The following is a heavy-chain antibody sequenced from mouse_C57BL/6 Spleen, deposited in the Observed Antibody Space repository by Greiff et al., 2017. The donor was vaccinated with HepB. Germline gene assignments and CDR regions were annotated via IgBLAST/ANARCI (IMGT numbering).Heavy chain of an antibody. CDR2: ILPGSGST. Sequence: QVQLQQSGAELMKPGASVKLSCKATGYTFTGYWIEWVKQRPGHGLEWIGEILPGSGSTNYNEKFKGKATFTADTSSNTAYMQLSSLTTEDSAIYYCARPPHYGSKDYYAMDYWGQGTSVTVSS. D-gene: IGHD1-1*01. J-gene: IGHJ4*01. V-gene: IGHV1-9*01. CDR1: GYTFTGYW. CDR3: ARPPHYGSKDYYAMDY.